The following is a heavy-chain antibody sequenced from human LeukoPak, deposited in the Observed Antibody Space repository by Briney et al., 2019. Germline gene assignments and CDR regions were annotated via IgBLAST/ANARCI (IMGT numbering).Heavy chain of an antibody. CDR3: ARYSSSSGGASYYLDY. Sequence: TGGSLRLSCTASGFTLRNYWMHWVRQVPGKRLVWVSRISGDGSVANYADSVQGRFTTSRDNAKNMLYLQINSLRSEDTAVYFCARYSSSSGGASYYLDYWGHGTLLTVSS. CDR2: ISGDGSVA. D-gene: IGHD6-6*01. V-gene: IGHV3-74*01. J-gene: IGHJ4*01. CDR1: GFTLRNYW.